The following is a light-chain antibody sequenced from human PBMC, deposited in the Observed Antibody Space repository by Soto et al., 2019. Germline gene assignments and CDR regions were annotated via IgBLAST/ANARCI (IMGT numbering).Light chain of an antibody. Sequence: EIVMTQSPPTLSVSPGERASFSCRASQSVSSNLAWYQQKPGQAPRLLIYGASTRATGIPARFSGSGSGTEFTLTISSLQSEDFAVYYCQQYNNWPRTFGQGTKVEIK. CDR3: QQYNNWPRT. V-gene: IGKV3-15*01. CDR2: GAS. J-gene: IGKJ1*01. CDR1: QSVSSN.